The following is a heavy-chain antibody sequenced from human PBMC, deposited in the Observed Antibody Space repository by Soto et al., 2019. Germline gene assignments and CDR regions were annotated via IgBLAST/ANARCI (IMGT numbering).Heavy chain of an antibody. CDR3: AAPYYYDSSGSPGDYYYYGMDV. D-gene: IGHD3-22*01. Sequence: SVKVSCKASGFTFTSSAMQWVRQARGQRLEWIGWIVVGSGNTNYAQKFQERVTITRDMSTSTAYMELSSLRSEDTAVYYCAAPYYYDSSGSPGDYYYYGMDVWG. CDR2: IVVGSGNT. CDR1: GFTFTSSA. J-gene: IGHJ6*02. V-gene: IGHV1-58*02.